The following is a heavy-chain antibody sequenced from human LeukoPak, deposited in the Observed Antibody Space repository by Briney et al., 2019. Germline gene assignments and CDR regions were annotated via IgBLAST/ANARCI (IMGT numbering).Heavy chain of an antibody. Sequence: GESLQISCQCSGYNFEIYWIGWARPVPGKGLEWMGHIFPGDSDTRHSPSFKGRVTISADNTISTAYLQWSSLKASDPAMYYCARGKYSRSSDEFDIWGQGTMVTVSS. J-gene: IGHJ3*02. V-gene: IGHV5-51*01. CDR3: ARGKYSRSSDEFDI. D-gene: IGHD6-6*01. CDR2: IFPGDSDT. CDR1: GYNFEIYW.